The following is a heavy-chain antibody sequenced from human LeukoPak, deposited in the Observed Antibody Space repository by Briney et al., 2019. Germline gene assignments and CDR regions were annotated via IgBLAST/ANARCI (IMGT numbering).Heavy chain of an antibody. CDR2: IHHSGSA. V-gene: IGHV4-34*01. D-gene: IGHD3-3*01. Sequence: SETLSLTCGVYGGSLSGYYWSWIRQSPGKGLEWIGQIHHSGSANYNPSLRSRVTISMDTSKNQFSLNLSSVTAADTAVYYCARGDFWSGFYNYWGQGTLVTVSS. J-gene: IGHJ4*02. CDR1: GGSLSGYY. CDR3: ARGDFWSGFYNY.